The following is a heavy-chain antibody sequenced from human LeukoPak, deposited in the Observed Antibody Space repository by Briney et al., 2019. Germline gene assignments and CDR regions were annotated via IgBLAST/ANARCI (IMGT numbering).Heavy chain of an antibody. D-gene: IGHD2-15*01. J-gene: IGHJ4*02. CDR1: GGSFSGYY. CDR3: ARSCSYCSGGSCYEGIDY. CDR2: INHSGST. Sequence: KTSETLSLTCAVYGGSFSGYYWSWVGQPPGKGLEWRGEINHSGSTNYNPSLQSRVTISVDTSKNQFSLKLSSVTAADTAVYYCARSCSYCSGGSCYEGIDYWGQGTLVTVSS. V-gene: IGHV4-34*01.